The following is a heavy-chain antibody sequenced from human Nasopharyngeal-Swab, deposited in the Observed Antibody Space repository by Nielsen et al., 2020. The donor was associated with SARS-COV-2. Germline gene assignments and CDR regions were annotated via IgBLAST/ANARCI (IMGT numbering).Heavy chain of an antibody. V-gene: IGHV3-74*01. J-gene: IGHJ4*02. CDR3: TRDGGFREGDY. CDR2: INGDGSST. Sequence: GESLIFCAASGFTFSGHWMYWVRQAPGKGLVWVSRINGDGSSTDYAASVKGRFTVSRDNAKNTLYLQMNSLRADDTAVYYCTRDGGFREGDYWGQGTLVTVSS. D-gene: IGHD3-10*01. CDR1: GFTFSGHW.